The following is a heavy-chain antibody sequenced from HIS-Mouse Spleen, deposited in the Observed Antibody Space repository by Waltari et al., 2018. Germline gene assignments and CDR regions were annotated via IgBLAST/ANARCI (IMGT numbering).Heavy chain of an antibody. V-gene: IGHV2-26*01. CDR2: IFSNDEK. CDR1: GFSLSNARMG. J-gene: IGHJ6*02. CDR3: ARIGPYYYYGMDV. Sequence: QVTLKESGPVLVKPTETLTLTCTVSGFSLSNARMGVSWIRQPPGKALEWLAHIFSNDEKSYSTSLKSRLTISKDTSKSQVVLTMTNMDPVDTATYYCARIGPYYYYGMDVWGQGTTVTVSS.